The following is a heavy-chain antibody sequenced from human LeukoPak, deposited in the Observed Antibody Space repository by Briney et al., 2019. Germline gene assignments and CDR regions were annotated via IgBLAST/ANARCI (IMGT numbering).Heavy chain of an antibody. J-gene: IGHJ5*02. V-gene: IGHV1-24*01. D-gene: IGHD2-15*01. CDR3: ARDVVVVVAATVSQNWFDP. Sequence: ASVKVSCKVSGYTLTELSMHWVRQAPGKGLEWMGGFDPEDGETIYAQKFQGRVTMTEDTSTDTAYMELSSLRSEDTAVYYCARDVVVVVAATVSQNWFDPWGQGTLVTVSS. CDR2: FDPEDGET. CDR1: GYTLTELS.